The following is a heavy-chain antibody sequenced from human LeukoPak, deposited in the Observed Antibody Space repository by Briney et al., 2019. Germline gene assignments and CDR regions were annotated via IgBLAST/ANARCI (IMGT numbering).Heavy chain of an antibody. V-gene: IGHV3-9*03. J-gene: IGHJ4*02. CDR1: GFTFDDYA. Sequence: PGGSLRLSCAASGFTFDDYAMHWVRQAPGKGLEWVSGISWNSGTIGYADSVKGRFTISRDNAKKSLYLQMNSLRAEDMALYYCAKGVSSGWYYFDYWGQGTLVTVSS. CDR2: ISWNSGTI. D-gene: IGHD6-19*01. CDR3: AKGVSSGWYYFDY.